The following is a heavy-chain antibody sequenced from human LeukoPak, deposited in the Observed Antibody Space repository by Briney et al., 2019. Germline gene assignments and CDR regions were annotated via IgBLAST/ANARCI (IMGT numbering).Heavy chain of an antibody. D-gene: IGHD5-18*01. CDR1: GFTVSSNY. CDR3: ARSITERGYSYDY. J-gene: IGHJ4*02. V-gene: IGHV3-66*02. Sequence: PGGSLRLSRAASGFTVSSNYMSWGRPAPGKGVGGGSVIYSGGGIYYGDSVKGRFTISRDNSKNTLYLQMNSLRAEDTAVYYCARSITERGYSYDYWGQGTLVTVSS. CDR2: IYSGGGI.